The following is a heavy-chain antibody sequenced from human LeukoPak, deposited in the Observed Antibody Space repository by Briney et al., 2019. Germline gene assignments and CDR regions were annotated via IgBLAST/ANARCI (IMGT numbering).Heavy chain of an antibody. D-gene: IGHD5-18*01. J-gene: IGHJ4*02. Sequence: GASVKVSCKASGGTFSSYAISWVRQAPGQGLEWMGGIIPIFGTANYAQKFQGRVTITADESTSTAYMELSSLRSEDTAVYYCASGLRGYSYGYEFDNWGQGTLVTVSS. V-gene: IGHV1-69*13. CDR3: ASGLRGYSYGYEFDN. CDR2: IIPIFGTA. CDR1: GGTFSSYA.